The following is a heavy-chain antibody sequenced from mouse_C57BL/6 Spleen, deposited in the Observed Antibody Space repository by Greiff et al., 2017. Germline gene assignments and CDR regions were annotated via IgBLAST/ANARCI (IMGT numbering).Heavy chain of an antibody. D-gene: IGHD1-1*01. CDR3: AREKDIYYYGSSYVFYYAMDY. Sequence: QVQLQQPGAELVKPGASVKLSCKASGYTFTSYWMHWVKQRPGRGLEWIGRIDPNSGGTKYTEKFKSKATLTVDKPSSTAYMQLSSLTSEDSAVYYCAREKDIYYYGSSYVFYYAMDYWGQGTSVTVSS. CDR2: IDPNSGGT. V-gene: IGHV1-72*01. J-gene: IGHJ4*01. CDR1: GYTFTSYW.